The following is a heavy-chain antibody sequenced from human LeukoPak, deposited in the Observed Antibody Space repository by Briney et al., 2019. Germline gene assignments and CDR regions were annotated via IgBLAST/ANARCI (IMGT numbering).Heavy chain of an antibody. J-gene: IGHJ4*02. Sequence: SETLSLTCTVSGGSISSGSYFWSWIRQPAGKGLEWIGYIYYSGSTYYNPSLKSRVTISVDTSKNQFSLKLSSVTAADTAVYYCARRLLITDGSYFDYWGQGTLVTVSS. CDR2: IYYSGST. CDR3: ARRLLITDGSYFDY. D-gene: IGHD1-20*01. V-gene: IGHV4-31*03. CDR1: GGSISSGSYF.